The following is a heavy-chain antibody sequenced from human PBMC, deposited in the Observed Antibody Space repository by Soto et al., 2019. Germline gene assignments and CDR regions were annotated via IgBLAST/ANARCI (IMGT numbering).Heavy chain of an antibody. J-gene: IGHJ4*02. CDR1: GFTVSSYL. D-gene: IGHD2-15*01. CDR2: INSDGSST. Sequence: GGSLRLSCAASGFTVSSYLIHWVRQTPGKGLVWASRINSDGSSTSYADSVKGRFTISRDNAKNTLYLQMNSLRAEDTAVYYCVRTSLVVAAATREDYWGQGTLVTVSS. V-gene: IGHV3-74*01. CDR3: VRTSLVVAAATREDY.